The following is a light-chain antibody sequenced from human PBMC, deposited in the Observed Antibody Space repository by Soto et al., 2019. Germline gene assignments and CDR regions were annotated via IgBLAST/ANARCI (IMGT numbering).Light chain of an antibody. CDR3: QQYGSSPPT. CDR1: QSVNSNY. V-gene: IGKV3-20*01. Sequence: EIVLTQSPGTLSLSLGERATLSCRASQSVNSNYLAWYQRKPGQAPRLLIYGASNRATGIPNRFSGSGSGTDFTLTITRLEPEDFVVYYCQQYGSSPPTFGQGTKVEI. CDR2: GAS. J-gene: IGKJ1*01.